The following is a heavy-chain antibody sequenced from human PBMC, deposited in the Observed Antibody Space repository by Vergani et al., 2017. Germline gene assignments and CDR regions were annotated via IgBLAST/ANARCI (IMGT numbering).Heavy chain of an antibody. CDR2: IWYDGSNK. CDR3: PRDRDIVVVPAAIAAAAPGGYFDY. D-gene: IGHD2-2*02. V-gene: IGHV3-33*01. Sequence: QVQLVESGGGVVQPGRSLRLSCAASGFTFSSYGMHWVRQAPGKGLEWVAVIWYDGSNKYYADSVKGRFTISRDNSKNTLYLQMNSLRAEDTAVYYCPRDRDIVVVPAAIAAAAPGGYFDYGGEGSLVTVSS. CDR1: GFTFSSYG. J-gene: IGHJ4*02.